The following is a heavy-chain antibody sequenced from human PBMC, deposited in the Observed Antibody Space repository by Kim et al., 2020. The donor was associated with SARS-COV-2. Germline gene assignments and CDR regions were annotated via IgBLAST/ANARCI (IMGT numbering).Heavy chain of an antibody. D-gene: IGHD3-10*01. J-gene: IGHJ4*02. Sequence: SETLSLTCAVYGGSFSGYYWSWIRQPPGKGLEWIGEINHSGSTNYNPSLKSRVTISVDTSKNQFSLKLSSVTAADTAVYFCARGKWFGELYDYWGQGTLVTVSS. CDR1: GGSFSGYY. V-gene: IGHV4-34*01. CDR3: ARGKWFGELYDY. CDR2: INHSGST.